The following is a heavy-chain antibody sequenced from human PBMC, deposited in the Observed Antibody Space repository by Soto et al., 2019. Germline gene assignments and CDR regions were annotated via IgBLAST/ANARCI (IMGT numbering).Heavy chain of an antibody. D-gene: IGHD6-13*01. CDR1: GFTFSSYA. Sequence: EVQLLESGGGLVQPGGSLRLSCAASGFTFSSYAMSWVRQAPGKGLEWVSAISGSGGSTYYADSVKGRFTISRDNSKNTLYLLMNSLRAEDTAVYYCAKNSGGGIAAAWVDYWGQGTLVTVSS. CDR3: AKNSGGGIAAAWVDY. V-gene: IGHV3-23*01. CDR2: ISGSGGST. J-gene: IGHJ4*02.